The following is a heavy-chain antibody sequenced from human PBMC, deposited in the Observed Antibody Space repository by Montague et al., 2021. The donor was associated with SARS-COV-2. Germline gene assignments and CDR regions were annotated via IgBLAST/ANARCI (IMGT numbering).Heavy chain of an antibody. V-gene: IGHV4-39*01. CDR1: GGSVSSSSYY. J-gene: IGHJ3*02. CDR3: ARHITGSGNAFDI. Sequence: SETLSLTCAVSGGSVSSSSYYWCWIRQPPGQVLEWIGSIHYTGSTYYNPSLKSRVTIAVDTSKNQFSLKLSSVTAADTAVYYCARHITGSGNAFDIWGQGTMVTVSS. D-gene: IGHD3-10*01. CDR2: IHYTGST.